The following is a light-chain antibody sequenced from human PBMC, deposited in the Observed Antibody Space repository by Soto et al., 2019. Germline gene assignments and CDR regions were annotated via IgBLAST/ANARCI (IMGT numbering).Light chain of an antibody. CDR2: WAS. Sequence: DIVMTQSPDSLAVSLGERATINCKSSQSVLYSSNNKNYLAWYQQKPGQPPKLLIYWASTRESGVPDLFSGSGSGTDFTLTISSLQAEDVAVYYCQQYDSTPYTFGQGTKLEIK. V-gene: IGKV4-1*01. J-gene: IGKJ2*01. CDR1: QSVLYSSNNKNY. CDR3: QQYDSTPYT.